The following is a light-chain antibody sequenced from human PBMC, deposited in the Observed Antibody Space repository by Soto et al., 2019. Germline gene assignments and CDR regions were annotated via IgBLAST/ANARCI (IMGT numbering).Light chain of an antibody. CDR3: SSYRGSSTSWV. J-gene: IGLJ3*02. V-gene: IGLV2-14*01. Sequence: QSALTQPASVSGSPGQSITISCTGTSSDVGGYNFVSWYQQHPGKAPKLMIYEVSNRPSGVSNRFSGSKSGNTASLTISGLQAEDEGDYYCSSYRGSSTSWVFGGGTKLTVL. CDR2: EVS. CDR1: SSDVGGYNF.